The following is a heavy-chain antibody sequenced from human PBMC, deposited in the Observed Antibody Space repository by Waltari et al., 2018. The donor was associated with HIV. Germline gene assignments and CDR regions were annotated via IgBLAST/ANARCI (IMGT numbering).Heavy chain of an antibody. J-gene: IGHJ1*01. CDR2: IYPGDSDT. CDR1: GYSFTSSW. V-gene: IGHV5-51*01. CDR3: ARLTYCGGDCYPGGYFQH. Sequence: EVQLVQSGAEVKKPVESLKISCQGSGYSFTSSWIGWVPHLPGNGLEWMGIIYPGDSDTRYSPSFQGQVTISADKSISTSYLQWSSLKASDTAMYYCARLTYCGGDCYPGGYFQHWGQGTLVTVSS. D-gene: IGHD2-21*02.